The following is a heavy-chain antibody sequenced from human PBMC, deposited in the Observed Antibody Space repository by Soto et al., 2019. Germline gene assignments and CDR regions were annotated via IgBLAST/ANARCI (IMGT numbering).Heavy chain of an antibody. CDR3: ARVRTPFKYYFDY. Sequence: EVQLVESGGGLVQPGGSLRLSCAASGFTFSSYWMSWVGQAPGKGLEWVANIKQDGSEKYYVDSVKGRFTISRDNAKNSLYLQMNSLRAEDTAVYYCARVRTPFKYYFDYWGQGTLVNVSS. J-gene: IGHJ4*02. V-gene: IGHV3-7*01. CDR2: IKQDGSEK. CDR1: GFTFSSYW.